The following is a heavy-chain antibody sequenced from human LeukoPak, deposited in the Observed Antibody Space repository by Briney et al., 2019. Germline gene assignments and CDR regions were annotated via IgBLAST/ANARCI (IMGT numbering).Heavy chain of an antibody. J-gene: IGHJ4*02. V-gene: IGHV1-46*01. CDR2: INPSGGST. CDR1: GYTFTSYY. CDR3: ARAEPPRYYYDSSGYPLDY. D-gene: IGHD3-22*01. Sequence: GASVKVSCKASGYTFTSYYMHWVRQAPGQGLEWMGIINPSGGSTSYAQKFQGRVTMTRDMSTSTVYMELSSLRSEDTAVYYCARAEPPRYYYDSSGYPLDYWGQGTLVTVSS.